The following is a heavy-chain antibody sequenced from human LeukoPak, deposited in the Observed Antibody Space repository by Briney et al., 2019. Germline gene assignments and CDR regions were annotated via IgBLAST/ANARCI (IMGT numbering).Heavy chain of an antibody. Sequence: GASLRLSCAASGFPFSSYAMSWVRQPPGKGLECISTISDSFRITDDADSVKGRFTISRDNSKNTLHLQMNTLRAEDTAVYYCAKRHGDYFDYWGQGTLVTVSS. CDR3: AKRHGDYFDY. CDR2: ISDSFRIT. CDR1: GFPFSSYA. J-gene: IGHJ4*02. V-gene: IGHV3-23*01. D-gene: IGHD4-17*01.